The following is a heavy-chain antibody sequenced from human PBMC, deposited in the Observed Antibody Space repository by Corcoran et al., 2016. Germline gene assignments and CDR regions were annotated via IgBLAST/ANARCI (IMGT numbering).Heavy chain of an antibody. CDR3: ALYGDRRGGEEHAFDI. CDR2: IYYSGST. J-gene: IGHJ3*02. V-gene: IGHV4-31*03. Sequence: QVQLQESGPGLVKPSQTLSLTCTVSGGSISSGGYYWSWIRQHPGKGLEWIGYIYYSGSTYYNPSLKSRVTISVDTSKNQFSLKLSSVTAADTAVYYCALYGDRRGGEEHAFDIWGQGTMVTVSS. D-gene: IGHD4-17*01. CDR1: GGSISSGGYY.